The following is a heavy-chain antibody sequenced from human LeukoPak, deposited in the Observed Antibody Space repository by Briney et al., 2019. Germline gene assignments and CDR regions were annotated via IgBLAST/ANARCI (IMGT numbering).Heavy chain of an antibody. CDR3: ARRKGDYLSWGYFDY. CDR1: GGSFSGYY. D-gene: IGHD4-17*01. Sequence: SETLSLTCAVYGGSFSGYYWSWIRQPPGKGLEWIGYIYYSGSTNYNPSLRSRVTISVDTSKNQFSLKLSSVTAADTAVYYCARRKGDYLSWGYFDYWGQGTLVTVSS. V-gene: IGHV4-59*08. CDR2: IYYSGST. J-gene: IGHJ4*02.